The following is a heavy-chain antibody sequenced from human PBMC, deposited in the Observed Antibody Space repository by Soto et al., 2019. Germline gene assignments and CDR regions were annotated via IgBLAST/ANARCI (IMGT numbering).Heavy chain of an antibody. J-gene: IGHJ3*02. D-gene: IGHD2-15*01. CDR3: ARDVSGGGNAFDI. Sequence: QVQLQESGPGLVKPSETLSLTCTVSGGSISSYYWSWIRQPPGKGLEWIGYIYYSGSTNYNPSLKGRVTISVDTSKNQFSLKLSSVTAADTAVYYCARDVSGGGNAFDIWGQGTMVTVSS. CDR1: GGSISSYY. CDR2: IYYSGST. V-gene: IGHV4-59*01.